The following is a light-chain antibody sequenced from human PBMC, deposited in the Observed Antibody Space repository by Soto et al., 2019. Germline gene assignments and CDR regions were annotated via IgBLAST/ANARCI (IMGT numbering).Light chain of an antibody. V-gene: IGLV2-23*02. CDR2: EVS. J-gene: IGLJ2*01. Sequence: QSVLTQPASVSGSPGQSITISCTGTSSDVGSYNLVSWYQQHTGKAPKLMIYEVSKRTSGVSNRFSGSKSGNTASLTISGLQAEDEADYYCCSYAGSSTSVVFGGGTKLTVL. CDR3: CSYAGSSTSVV. CDR1: SSDVGSYNL.